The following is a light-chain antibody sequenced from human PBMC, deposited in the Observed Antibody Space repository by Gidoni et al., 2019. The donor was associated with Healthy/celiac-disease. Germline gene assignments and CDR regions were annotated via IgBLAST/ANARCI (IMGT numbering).Light chain of an antibody. Sequence: DIQMTQSPSTLSASVGDRVTITCRDSQSISSWLAWYQQKPGKAPKLLIYKASSLESGVPSRFSGXXXGTEFTLTISSLQPDDFATYYCQQYNXXXXTFGQGTKVEIK. CDR3: QQYNXXXXT. CDR2: KAS. CDR1: QSISSW. V-gene: IGKV1-5*03. J-gene: IGKJ1*01.